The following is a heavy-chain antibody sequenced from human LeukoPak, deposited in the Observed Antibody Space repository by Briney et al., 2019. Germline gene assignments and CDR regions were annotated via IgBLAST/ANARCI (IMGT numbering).Heavy chain of an antibody. CDR1: GFTFSNYW. CDR2: IKQDGSEK. V-gene: IGHV3-7*03. Sequence: GGSLRLSCAASGFTFSNYWMSWVRQAPGKGLEWVANIKQDGSEKCYVDSVKGRFTISRDNSKNTLYLQMDSLRADDTAVYYCARYSGSYYYPPAWDLWGQGTLVTVSS. D-gene: IGHD1-26*01. J-gene: IGHJ4*02. CDR3: ARYSGSYYYPPAWDL.